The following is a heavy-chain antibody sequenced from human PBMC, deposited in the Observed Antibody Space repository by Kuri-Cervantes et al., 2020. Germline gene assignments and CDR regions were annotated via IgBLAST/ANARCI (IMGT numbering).Heavy chain of an antibody. CDR2: IYYSGST. J-gene: IGHJ5*01. Sequence: SETLSLTCTVSGGSISSYYWSWIRQPPGKGLEWIGYIYYSGSTNYNPSLKSRVTISVDTSKNQFSLKLSSVTAADTAVYYCARVETTTSVWFDSWGQGTLVTVSS. CDR3: ARVETTTSVWFDS. V-gene: IGHV4-59*08. CDR1: GGSISSYY. D-gene: IGHD5-24*01.